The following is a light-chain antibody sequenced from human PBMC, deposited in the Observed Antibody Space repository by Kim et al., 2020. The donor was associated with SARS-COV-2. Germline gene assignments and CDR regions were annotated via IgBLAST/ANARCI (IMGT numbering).Light chain of an antibody. J-gene: IGLJ3*02. CDR1: SNDVGDQG. V-gene: IGLV10-54*04. Sequence: QTATVTCTGNSNDVGDQGAAWLQQHQGHPPKLLSYRNNDRPSGISERFSASRSGNTASLTITGLQPEDEADYYCSAWDNSLGAWLFGGGTQLTVL. CDR3: SAWDNSLGAWL. CDR2: RNN.